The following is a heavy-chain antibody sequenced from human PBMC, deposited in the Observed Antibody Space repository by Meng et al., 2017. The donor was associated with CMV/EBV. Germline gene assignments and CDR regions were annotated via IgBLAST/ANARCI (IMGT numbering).Heavy chain of an antibody. Sequence: GESLKISCTSSGFTFGDYAINWVRQAPGKGLEWVGFIRSKAYAGTSEYAASVEGRFTISRDDSKSIAYLEMNSLVTEDTAVYYCTRAGEAYYDIGGYYSSAYWGQGTLVTVSS. CDR1: GFTFGDYA. CDR3: TRAGEAYYDIGGYYSSAY. CDR2: IRSKAYAGTS. D-gene: IGHD3-22*01. V-gene: IGHV3-49*04. J-gene: IGHJ4*02.